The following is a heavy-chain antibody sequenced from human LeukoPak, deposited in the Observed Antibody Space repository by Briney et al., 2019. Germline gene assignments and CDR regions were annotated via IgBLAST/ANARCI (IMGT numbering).Heavy chain of an antibody. CDR1: GFTFSSYW. CDR3: ARMPDLYSSGWYVWDHYFDY. J-gene: IGHJ4*02. CDR2: IKQDGSEK. V-gene: IGHV3-7*01. Sequence: PGGTLRLSCAASGFTFSSYWMSWVRQAPGKGLEWVANIKQDGSEKYYVDSVKGRFTISRDNAKNSLYLQMNSLRAEDTAVYYCARMPDLYSSGWYVWDHYFDYWGQGTLVTVSS. D-gene: IGHD6-19*01.